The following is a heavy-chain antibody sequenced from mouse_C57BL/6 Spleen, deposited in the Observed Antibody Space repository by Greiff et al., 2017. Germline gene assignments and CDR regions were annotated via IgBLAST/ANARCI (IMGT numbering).Heavy chain of an antibody. V-gene: IGHV5-9*01. CDR2: ISGAGGNT. CDR1: GFTFSSYS. Sequence: EVQLVESGGGLVKPGGSLKFSCAASGFTFSSYSMPWVRQTPGKWLEWVAIISGAGGNTYYPDSVKGRFTISRDNAKNTLYLQMSSLGSEDTALYYCARDDGSYWYFDVWGTGTTVTVSS. J-gene: IGHJ1*03. CDR3: ARDDGSYWYFDV. D-gene: IGHD2-3*01.